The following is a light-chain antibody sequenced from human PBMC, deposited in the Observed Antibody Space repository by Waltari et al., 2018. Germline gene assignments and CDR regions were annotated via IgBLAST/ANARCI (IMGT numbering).Light chain of an antibody. V-gene: IGKV4-1*01. Sequence: DFVMTQSPDSLAVSLGESATINCKSSQSVLYSSNNKNYLAWYQQKPGQPPKLLIHWASTRESGVPDRFSGSGSGTDFTLTISSLQAEDVAVYYCQQYYSTPLTFGGGTKVEIK. CDR3: QQYYSTPLT. CDR1: QSVLYSSNNKNY. CDR2: WAS. J-gene: IGKJ4*01.